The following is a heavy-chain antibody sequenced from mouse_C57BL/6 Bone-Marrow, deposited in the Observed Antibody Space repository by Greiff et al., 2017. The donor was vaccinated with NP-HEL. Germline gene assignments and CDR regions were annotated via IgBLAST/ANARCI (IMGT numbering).Heavy chain of an antibody. J-gene: IGHJ2*01. V-gene: IGHV1-61*01. CDR2: IYPSDSET. CDR3: ARMSVDDGYFDD. Sequence: QVQLQQPGAELVRPGSSVKLSCKASGYTFTSYWMDWVKQRPGQGLEWIGNIYPSDSETHYNQKFKDKATLTVDKSSSTAYMQLSSLTSADSACYKGARMSVDDGYFDDWGKGTTLTVSS. CDR1: GYTFTSYW. D-gene: IGHD2-12*01.